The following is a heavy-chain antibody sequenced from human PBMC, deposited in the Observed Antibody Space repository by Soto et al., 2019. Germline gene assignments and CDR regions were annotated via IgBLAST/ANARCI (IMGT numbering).Heavy chain of an antibody. CDR3: ARGPVLRFLEWSHYFDY. CDR1: GGSVSSGSYY. D-gene: IGHD3-3*01. CDR2: IYYSGST. V-gene: IGHV4-61*01. J-gene: IGHJ4*02. Sequence: QVQLQESGPGLVKPSETLSLTCTVSGGSVSSGSYYWSWIRQPPGKGLEWIGYIYYSGSTNYNPSLKSRVTISVDTSKNQFSLKLSSVTAADTAVYYCARGPVLRFLEWSHYFDYRGQGTLVTVSS.